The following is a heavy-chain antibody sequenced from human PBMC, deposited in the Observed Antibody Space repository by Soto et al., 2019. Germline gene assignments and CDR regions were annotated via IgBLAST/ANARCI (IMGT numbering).Heavy chain of an antibody. CDR1: GYSFTSYW. Sequence: GESLKISCKGSGYSFTSYWIGWVRQMPGKGLEWMGIIYPGDSDTRYSPSFQGQVTISADKSISTAYLQWSSLKASDTAMYYCARTGGVVRVHDAFDIWGQGTMVTVSS. J-gene: IGHJ3*02. CDR2: IYPGDSDT. V-gene: IGHV5-51*01. CDR3: ARTGGVVRVHDAFDI. D-gene: IGHD2-15*01.